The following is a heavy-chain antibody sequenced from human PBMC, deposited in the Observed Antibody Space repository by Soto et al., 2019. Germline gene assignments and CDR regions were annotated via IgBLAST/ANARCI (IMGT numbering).Heavy chain of an antibody. CDR2: IKSKTDAGTT. D-gene: IGHD3-10*01. CDR3: TTEWFTAYYFDY. J-gene: IGHJ4*02. Sequence: GGSLRLSCAASGFTFSNAWMNWVRQAPGKGLEWVGRIKSKTDAGTTDNAAPVKGRFTISRDDSKNTLYLQMNSLNTEDTAVYYCTTEWFTAYYFDYWGQGTLVTVSS. CDR1: GFTFSNAW. V-gene: IGHV3-15*07.